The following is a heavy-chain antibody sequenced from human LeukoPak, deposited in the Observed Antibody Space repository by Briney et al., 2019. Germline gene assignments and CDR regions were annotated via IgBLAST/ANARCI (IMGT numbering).Heavy chain of an antibody. CDR2: ISNSGST. J-gene: IGHJ4*02. Sequence: SETLSLTCTVSGGSISSGGYYWNWIRQPPGKGLEWIGYISNSGSTYYNPSLKSRVTISVDRSKNQFSLMLNSVTAADTAVYYCARVVGYYFDYWGQGTLVTVSS. CDR1: GGSISSGGYY. V-gene: IGHV4-30-2*01. CDR3: ARVVGYYFDY.